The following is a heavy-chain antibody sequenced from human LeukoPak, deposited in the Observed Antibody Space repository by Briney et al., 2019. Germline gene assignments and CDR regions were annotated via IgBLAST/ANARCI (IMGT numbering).Heavy chain of an antibody. CDR3: ARDRYCSSTNCSNWFDP. J-gene: IGHJ5*02. CDR1: GFTFSDYY. Sequence: GGSLRLSCAASGFTFSDYYMSWIRQAPGKGLEWVSYISSSGSAIYYADSVKGRFTISRDNAKNSLYLQVNSLRAEDTAVYYCARDRYCSSTNCSNWFDPRGQGTLVTVSS. D-gene: IGHD2-2*01. CDR2: ISSSGSAI. V-gene: IGHV3-11*01.